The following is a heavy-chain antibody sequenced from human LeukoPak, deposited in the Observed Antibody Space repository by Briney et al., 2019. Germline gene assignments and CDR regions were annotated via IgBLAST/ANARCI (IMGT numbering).Heavy chain of an antibody. J-gene: IGHJ4*02. V-gene: IGHV4-38-2*02. Sequence: KASETLSLTCTVSGYSISSGYYWGWIRQPPGKGLEWIGSIYYSGSTYYNPSLKSRVTISVDTSKNQFSLKLSSVTAADTAVYYCAREAGDYYYGSGSSLDYWGQGTLVTVSS. CDR2: IYYSGST. CDR3: AREAGDYYYGSGSSLDY. CDR1: GYSISSGYY. D-gene: IGHD3-10*01.